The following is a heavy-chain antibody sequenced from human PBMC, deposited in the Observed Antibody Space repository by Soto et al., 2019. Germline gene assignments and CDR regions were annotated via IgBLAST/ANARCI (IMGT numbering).Heavy chain of an antibody. J-gene: IGHJ4*02. CDR2: INHSGGT. CDR1: GGSFSAYY. V-gene: IGHV4-34*01. D-gene: IGHD3-22*01. Sequence: SETLSLTCAVYGGSFSAYYWSWIRQPPGKGLEWIGEINHSGGTSYNPSLKSRVTISVDTSKGQFSLKLTSVTAADRAVYYCARGSVDTVDSSGLYEYWGQGTPVTVSS. CDR3: ARGSVDTVDSSGLYEY.